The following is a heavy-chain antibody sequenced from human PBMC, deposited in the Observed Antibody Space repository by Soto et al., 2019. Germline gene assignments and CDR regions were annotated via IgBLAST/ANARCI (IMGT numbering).Heavy chain of an antibody. CDR1: GFTFSSYD. V-gene: IGHV3-13*04. Sequence: QPGGSLRLSCSASGFTFSSYDMHWVRQGPGKGLEWVSAIGTAGDTNYAGSVKGRFTISRENAKNSLYLQMNSLRAGDTAIYFCARAIGPTLFDYWGQGTLVTVPQ. CDR2: IGTAGDT. J-gene: IGHJ4*02. CDR3: ARAIGPTLFDY. D-gene: IGHD3-22*01.